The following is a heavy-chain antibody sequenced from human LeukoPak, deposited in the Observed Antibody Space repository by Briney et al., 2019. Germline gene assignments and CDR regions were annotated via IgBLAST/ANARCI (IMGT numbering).Heavy chain of an antibody. CDR3: AKDMEYVDNWFDP. D-gene: IGHD3-3*01. CDR2: IRYDGSDK. J-gene: IGHJ5*02. Sequence: PGGSLRLSCAASGFTFSSYGIHWVRQAPGKGLEWVSFIRYDGSDKYYADSVKGRFTISRDNSKNTLYLQMNSLRAEDTAVYYCAKDMEYVDNWFDPWGQGTLVTVSS. V-gene: IGHV3-30*02. CDR1: GFTFSSYG.